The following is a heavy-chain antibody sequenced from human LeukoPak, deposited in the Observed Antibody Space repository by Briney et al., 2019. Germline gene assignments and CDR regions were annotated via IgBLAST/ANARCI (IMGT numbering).Heavy chain of an antibody. Sequence: GGSLRPSCAASGFTFSSYAMSWVRQAPGKGLEWVSAISGSGENTYNADSVEGRFTISRDNSKNTLFLQMNSLRVEDTAVYYCAKDLALGGGSVFDYWGQGTLVTVSS. CDR2: ISGSGENT. V-gene: IGHV3-23*01. CDR3: AKDLALGGGSVFDY. D-gene: IGHD3-10*01. CDR1: GFTFSSYA. J-gene: IGHJ4*02.